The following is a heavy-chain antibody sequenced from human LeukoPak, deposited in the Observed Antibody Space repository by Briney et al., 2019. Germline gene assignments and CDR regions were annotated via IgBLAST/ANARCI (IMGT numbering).Heavy chain of an antibody. J-gene: IGHJ4*02. CDR3: AGLVGRYSSGLYYYYFDY. D-gene: IGHD3-22*01. CDR2: MDLSGTT. CDR1: GDSINSLDL. Sequence: SETLSLTCTVSGDSINSLDLWSWVRPPPGKGLEWIGEMDLSGTTHSNPSVKSRVTISIDKSKNQFFLSLSSVTAADTAVYYCAGLVGRYSSGLYYYYFDYWGQGTLVTVSS. V-gene: IGHV4-4*02.